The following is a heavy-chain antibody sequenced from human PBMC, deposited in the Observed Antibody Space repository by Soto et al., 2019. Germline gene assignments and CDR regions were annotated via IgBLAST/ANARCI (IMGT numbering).Heavy chain of an antibody. D-gene: IGHD2-2*01. CDR3: ARDRQVVPAAMSIGLQNNRSNWFDP. V-gene: IGHV1-2*04. Sequence: ASVKVSCKASGYTFTGYYMHWVRQAPGQGLEWMGWINPNSGGTNYAQKFQGWVTMTRDTSISTAYMELSRLRSDDTAVYYCARDRQVVPAAMSIGLQNNRSNWFDPWGQGTLVTVSS. J-gene: IGHJ5*02. CDR1: GYTFTGYY. CDR2: INPNSGGT.